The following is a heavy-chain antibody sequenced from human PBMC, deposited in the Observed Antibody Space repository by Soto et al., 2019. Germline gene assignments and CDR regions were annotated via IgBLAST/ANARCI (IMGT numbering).Heavy chain of an antibody. V-gene: IGHV3-23*01. D-gene: IGHD5-12*01. CDR2: IVGSDAKT. J-gene: IGHJ4*02. CDR3: AKWTYLDF. Sequence: GGSLRLSCAASGFTFSSYAMSWVRQAPGQGLEWVATIVGSDAKTHYADSVKGRFSISRDTSRNTVYLQMNNLRADDTAIYYCAKWTYLDFWGQGTRVTVSS. CDR1: GFTFSSYA.